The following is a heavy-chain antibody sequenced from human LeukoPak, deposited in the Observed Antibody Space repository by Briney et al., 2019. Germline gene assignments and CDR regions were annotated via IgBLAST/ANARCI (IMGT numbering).Heavy chain of an antibody. J-gene: IGHJ4*01. CDR3: ARDRNIVVAPAVLFDY. V-gene: IGHV3-7*01. Sequence: PGGSLRLSCAASGFTFSSYWMSWVRQAPGKGLEWVANIKQDGSEKYYADSVKGRFTISRDNAKNSLYLQMNSLRAEDKAVYYCARDRNIVVAPAVLFDYWGQGTLVTVSS. CDR2: IKQDGSEK. D-gene: IGHD2-2*01. CDR1: GFTFSSYW.